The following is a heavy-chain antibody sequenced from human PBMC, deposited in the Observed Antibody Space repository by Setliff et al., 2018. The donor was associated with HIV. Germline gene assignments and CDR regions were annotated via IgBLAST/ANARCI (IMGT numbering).Heavy chain of an antibody. CDR2: IYHSGSA. D-gene: IGHD6-13*01. V-gene: IGHV4-38-2*02. J-gene: IGHJ5*02. Sequence: SETLSLTCTVSYFSIDNGYYWGWIRQPPGKGLEWIGEIYHSGSANYNPSLKSRVIISIDKSKNKFSLKVSSVTAADTAVYYCARILVAAAGTGFDPWGQGILVTVSS. CDR3: ARILVAAAGTGFDP. CDR1: YFSIDNGYY.